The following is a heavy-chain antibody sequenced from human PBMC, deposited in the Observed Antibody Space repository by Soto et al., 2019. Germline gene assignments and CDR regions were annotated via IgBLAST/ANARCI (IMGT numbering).Heavy chain of an antibody. CDR2: ISWNSGSI. V-gene: IGHV3-9*01. D-gene: IGHD6-6*01. J-gene: IGHJ4*02. CDR3: AKGQYNSSSLYIDY. Sequence: EVQLVESGGGLVQPGRSLRLSCAASGFTFDDYAMHWVRQAPGKGLEWVSGISWNSGSIGYAASVKGRFTISRDNAKNSLYLQMNSLRAEDTALYYCAKGQYNSSSLYIDYWGQGTLGTVAS. CDR1: GFTFDDYA.